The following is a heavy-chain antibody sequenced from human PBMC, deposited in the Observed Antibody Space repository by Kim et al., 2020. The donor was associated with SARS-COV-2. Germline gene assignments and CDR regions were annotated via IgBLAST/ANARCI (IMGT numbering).Heavy chain of an antibody. J-gene: IGHJ4*02. D-gene: IGHD3-10*01. CDR3: ARTITMVRGDFDY. V-gene: IGHV4-59*01. Sequence: NPSLVSRGTIAVDTSKSQFTLELSSVTAADTAMYYCARTITMVRGDFDYWGQGTLVTVST.